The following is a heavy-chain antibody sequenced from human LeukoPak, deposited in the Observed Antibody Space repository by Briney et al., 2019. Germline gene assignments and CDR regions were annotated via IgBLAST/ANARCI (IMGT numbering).Heavy chain of an antibody. Sequence: PSQTLSLTCTVSGGSISSGSYYWSWIRQPAGKGLEWIGRIYTSGSTNYNPSLKSRVTISVDTSKNQFSLKLSSVTAADTAVYYCARGSYCGGDCYSHEYFQHWGQGTLVTVSS. D-gene: IGHD2-21*02. CDR1: GGSISSGSYY. V-gene: IGHV4-61*02. J-gene: IGHJ1*01. CDR3: ARGSYCGGDCYSHEYFQH. CDR2: IYTSGST.